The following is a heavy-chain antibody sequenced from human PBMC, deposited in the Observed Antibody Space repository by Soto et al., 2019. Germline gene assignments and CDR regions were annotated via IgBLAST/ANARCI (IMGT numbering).Heavy chain of an antibody. J-gene: IGHJ4*02. CDR1: GFSFNIFA. CDR2: ISGGGGST. V-gene: IGHV3-23*01. Sequence: PGGSLRLSCAASGFSFNIFAMNWVRQAPGQGLEWVSGISGGGGSTYYADSVKGRFTISRDNSNNTLYLQMNSLRAEDTAVYYCAKKYYFGSGSYVFYFDYWGQGTLVTVSS. CDR3: AKKYYFGSGSYVFYFDY. D-gene: IGHD3-10*01.